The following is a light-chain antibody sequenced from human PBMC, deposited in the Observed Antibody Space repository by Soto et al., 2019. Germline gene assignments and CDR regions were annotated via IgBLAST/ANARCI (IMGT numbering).Light chain of an antibody. CDR2: GAS. CDR3: QQYRSSWT. V-gene: IGKV3-20*01. J-gene: IGKJ1*01. Sequence: EIVLTQSPGTLSLSPGERATLSCRASQSVSSSYLAWYQQKPGQAPRLLIYGASSRATGIPDRFSGSGSGTDFSLTISRLEPEDFAVNYCQQYRSSWTFGQGTKVEIK. CDR1: QSVSSSY.